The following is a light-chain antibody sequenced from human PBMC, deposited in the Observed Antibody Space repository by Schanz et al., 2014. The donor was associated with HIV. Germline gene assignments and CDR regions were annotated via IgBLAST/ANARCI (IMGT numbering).Light chain of an antibody. CDR2: GAS. Sequence: EIVLTQSPATLSVSPGERATLSCRASQSVSSNLAWYQQKPGQPPRLLIYGASNRATGIPDRFSGSGSGTDFTLTINRLEPEDFATYYCQRCDRVPHTFGGGTKVEMK. V-gene: IGKV3-20*01. CDR3: QRCDRVPHT. CDR1: QSVSSN. J-gene: IGKJ4*01.